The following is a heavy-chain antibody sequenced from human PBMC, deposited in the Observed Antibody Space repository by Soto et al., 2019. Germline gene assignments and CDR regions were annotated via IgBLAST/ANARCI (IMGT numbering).Heavy chain of an antibody. CDR2: INHSGST. V-gene: IGHV4-34*01. J-gene: IGHJ4*02. CDR3: VIAGGTSDYFDY. CDR1: GGSFSGYY. D-gene: IGHD2-15*01. Sequence: ASETLSLTCAVYGGSFSGYYWSWICQPPGKGLEWIGEINHSGSTNYNPSLKSRVTISVDRSKNQFYLKLSSVTAADTAVYYCVIAGGTSDYFDYWCQGTLVTVS.